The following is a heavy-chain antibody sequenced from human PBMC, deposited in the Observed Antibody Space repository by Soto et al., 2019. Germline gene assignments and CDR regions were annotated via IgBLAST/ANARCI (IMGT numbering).Heavy chain of an antibody. CDR1: GYTFTGYY. J-gene: IGHJ5*02. CDR3: ARGRKITYYYGSGSYLRGDWFDP. Sequence: GASVKVSCRASGYTFTGYYMHWVRQAPGQGVEWMGWINPNSGGTNYAQKFQGWVTMTRDTSISTAYMELSRLRSDDTAVYYCARGRKITYYYGSGSYLRGDWFDPWGQGTLVTVSS. D-gene: IGHD3-10*01. CDR2: INPNSGGT. V-gene: IGHV1-2*04.